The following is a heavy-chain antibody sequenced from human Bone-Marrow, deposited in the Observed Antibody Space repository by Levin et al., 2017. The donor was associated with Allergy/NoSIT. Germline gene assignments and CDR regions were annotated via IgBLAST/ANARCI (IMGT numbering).Heavy chain of an antibody. J-gene: IGHJ4*02. D-gene: IGHD2-21*01. Sequence: SETLSLTCTVSGASISDYYWSWIRQPPGKGLEWIGYIFYTGSTNYNPSLKSRVTISVDASKNQFSLKLTSVTAADTAVYYCARGGASSKHFDYWGQGTLVTVSS. V-gene: IGHV4-59*01. CDR2: IFYTGST. CDR1: GASISDYY. CDR3: ARGGASSKHFDY.